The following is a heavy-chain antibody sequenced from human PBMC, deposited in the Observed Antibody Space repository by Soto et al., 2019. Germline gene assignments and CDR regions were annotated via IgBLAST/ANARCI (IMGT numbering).Heavy chain of an antibody. CDR1: GYTFTSNY. V-gene: IGHV1-46*01. J-gene: IGHJ4*02. Sequence: EASVKVSCKASGYTFTSNYIHWMRQAPGQGLEWMGVINPRGGTTTYAQKFQGRVTMTRDTSTSTVFMELSSLRSEDTALYYCARDTAGPWGMQDEHYFDSWGQGTLVTVSS. D-gene: IGHD2-8*01. CDR3: ARDTAGPWGMQDEHYFDS. CDR2: INPRGGTT.